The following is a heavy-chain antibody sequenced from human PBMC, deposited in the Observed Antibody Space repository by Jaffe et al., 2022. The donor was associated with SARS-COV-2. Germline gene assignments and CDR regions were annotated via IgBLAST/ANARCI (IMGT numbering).Heavy chain of an antibody. V-gene: IGHV3-48*02. CDR2: ISSSSSTI. CDR3: VRDATYYYDSSSYFLFDF. D-gene: IGHD3-22*01. CDR1: GFTFSSYS. Sequence: EVQLVESGGDLVQPGGSLRLSCATSGFTFSSYSMNWVRQAPGKGLEWVSYISSSSSTIYYADSVKGRFTISRDNAENSLFLQMNSLRDEDTAVYYCVRDATYYYDSSSYFLFDFWGQGTLVTVSS. J-gene: IGHJ4*02.